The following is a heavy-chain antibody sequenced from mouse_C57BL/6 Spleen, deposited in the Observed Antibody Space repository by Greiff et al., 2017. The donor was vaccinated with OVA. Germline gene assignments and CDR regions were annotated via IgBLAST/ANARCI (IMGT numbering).Heavy chain of an antibody. CDR1: GFSFTSYG. J-gene: IGHJ2*01. V-gene: IGHV2-6-1*01. D-gene: IGHD2-5*01. CDR3: ARQGYSKGNYLDY. Sequence: VMLVESGPGLVAPSQCLSISCTVSGFSFTSYGVHWVRQPPGKGLEWLVVIWSDGSTTYNSALKYRQSNSKDNAKSKVSVKRNRLQTEETARYDGARQGYSKGNYLDYWGQGTTLTVSS. CDR2: IWSDGST.